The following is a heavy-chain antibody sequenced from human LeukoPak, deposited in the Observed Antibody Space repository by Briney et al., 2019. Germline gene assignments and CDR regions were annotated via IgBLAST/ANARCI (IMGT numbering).Heavy chain of an antibody. Sequence: SETLSLTCTVSGGSISSSSDYWGWIRQAPGKGLEWIGSIYYHENTYYNSSLKSRVTISVDTSKNQFSLKLNSVTAADTAVYYCAREKLGYCSGGSCMGPLGFDYWGQGTLVTVSS. J-gene: IGHJ4*02. CDR1: GGSISSSSDY. D-gene: IGHD2-15*01. V-gene: IGHV4-39*07. CDR3: AREKLGYCSGGSCMGPLGFDY. CDR2: IYYHENT.